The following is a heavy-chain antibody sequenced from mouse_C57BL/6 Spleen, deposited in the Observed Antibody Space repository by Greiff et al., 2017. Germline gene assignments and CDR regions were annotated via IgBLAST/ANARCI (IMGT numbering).Heavy chain of an antibody. D-gene: IGHD5-5*01. CDR3: ARYSAYLYAMDY. J-gene: IGHJ4*01. CDR1: GFTFTDYY. V-gene: IGHV7-3*01. CDR2: IRNKANGYTT. Sequence: EVKLVESGGGLVQPGGSLSLSRAASGFTFTDYYMSWVRQPPGKALEWLGFIRNKANGYTTEYSASLKGRFTISRDNSQSILYLQMNALRAEDSATYYCARYSAYLYAMDYWGQGTSVTVSS.